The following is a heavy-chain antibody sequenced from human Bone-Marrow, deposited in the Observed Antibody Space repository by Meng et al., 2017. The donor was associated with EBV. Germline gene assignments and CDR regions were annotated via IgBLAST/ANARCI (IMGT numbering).Heavy chain of an antibody. CDR3: ARGLGGHYPTMEY. CDR1: GASIDSSDW. Sequence: VHLQGSGPGLVKPSGTLSLTCAVSGASIDSSDWWTWVRQAPGKGLEWIGEIHHSGTTNCNPSLESRVTISIDKSDNQFSLKLTSVTAADTAVYYCARGLGGHYPTMEYWGQGTLVTVSS. D-gene: IGHD3-22*01. CDR2: IHHSGTT. J-gene: IGHJ4*02. V-gene: IGHV4-4*02.